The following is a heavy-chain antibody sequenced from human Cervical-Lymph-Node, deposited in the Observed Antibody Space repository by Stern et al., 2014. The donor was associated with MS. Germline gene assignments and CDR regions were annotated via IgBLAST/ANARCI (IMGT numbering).Heavy chain of an antibody. D-gene: IGHD3-16*02. CDR1: GGSLKGYS. CDR3: SRVYLCGSYHPDA. CDR2: VDHSGSGHSGTS. J-gene: IGHJ6*02. Sequence: QVQLQQLGAGLLKPSETLSLTCGVYGGSLKGYSWTWIRQAPGKGLEWIGEVDHSGSGHSGTSNYNPSLKSRVTISVDSSRKQFSLKLTSVTAADSAVYYCSRVYLCGSYHPDAWGQGTTVTVSS. V-gene: IGHV4-34*01.